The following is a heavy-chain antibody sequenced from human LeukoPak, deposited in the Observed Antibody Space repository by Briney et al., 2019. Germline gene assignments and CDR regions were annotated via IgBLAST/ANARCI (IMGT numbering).Heavy chain of an antibody. D-gene: IGHD3-22*01. CDR2: ISASGERT. CDR3: AKGVTMIVVVRGKGYDY. Sequence: PGGSLRLSCPASAFTFSNYVMSWVRQAPGKGLEWVSTISASGERTYHADSVRGRFTISRDNSKNTLYLQMNSLRAEDTAVYYCAKGVTMIVVVRGKGYDYWGQGTLVTVSS. V-gene: IGHV3-23*01. CDR1: AFTFSNYV. J-gene: IGHJ4*02.